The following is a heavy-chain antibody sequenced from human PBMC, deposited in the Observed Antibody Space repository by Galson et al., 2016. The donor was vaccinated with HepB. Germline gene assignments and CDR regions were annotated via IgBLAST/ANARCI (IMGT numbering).Heavy chain of an antibody. CDR3: ARDCSGGSCYGYYYFVMDV. CDR2: ISSSSAYM. D-gene: IGHD2-15*01. J-gene: IGHJ6*02. Sequence: SLRLSCAASGLTFSRYSMNWVRQAPGKGLAWFSSISSSSAYMYYADSVKGRFTISRDKAKNSLYLQMNSLRAEDTAVYYCARDCSGGSCYGYYYFVMDVWGQGTTVTVSS. V-gene: IGHV3-21*06. CDR1: GLTFSRYS.